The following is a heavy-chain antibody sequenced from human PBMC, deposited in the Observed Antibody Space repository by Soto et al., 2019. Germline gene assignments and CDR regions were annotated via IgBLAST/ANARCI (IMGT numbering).Heavy chain of an antibody. CDR2: IHAGNGNT. D-gene: IGHD2-21*02. V-gene: IGHV1-3*01. CDR1: GYTFTSYA. Sequence: QVQLVQSGAEVKKPGASVKVSCKASGYTFTSYAMHWVRQAPGQRLEWMGWIHAGNGNTKYSQKFQGRVTITRDTSASTGYMELSSLRSEDTAVYYCARMETGRVVTRPNWFHPWGQGTLVTVSS. CDR3: ARMETGRVVTRPNWFHP. J-gene: IGHJ5*02.